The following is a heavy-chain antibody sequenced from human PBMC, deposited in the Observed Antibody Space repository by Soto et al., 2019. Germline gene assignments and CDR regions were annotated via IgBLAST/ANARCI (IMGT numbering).Heavy chain of an antibody. Sequence: PSETLSLTCTVSGGSMSGHYCSWIRQPPGKGLEYIGYIFYSGSTSYNASLTSRVAISLDTPNNQISLKLKSVTAADTAVYYCARSGHSFGGVVWGQGIQVTVSS. CDR2: IFYSGST. D-gene: IGHD3-16*01. J-gene: IGHJ4*02. CDR3: ARSGHSFGGVV. CDR1: GGSMSGHY. V-gene: IGHV4-59*11.